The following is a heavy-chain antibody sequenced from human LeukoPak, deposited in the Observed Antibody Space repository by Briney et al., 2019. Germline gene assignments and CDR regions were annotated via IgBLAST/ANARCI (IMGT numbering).Heavy chain of an antibody. D-gene: IGHD3-10*01. Sequence: PGRSLRLSCAASGFTFSSYAMHWVRQAPGKGLEWEAVISYDGSNKYYADSVKGRFTISRDNSKNTLYLQMNSLRADDTAVYYCARDAGSGSYFDYWGQGTLVTVSS. CDR3: ARDAGSGSYFDY. CDR1: GFTFSSYA. J-gene: IGHJ4*02. V-gene: IGHV3-30*04. CDR2: ISYDGSNK.